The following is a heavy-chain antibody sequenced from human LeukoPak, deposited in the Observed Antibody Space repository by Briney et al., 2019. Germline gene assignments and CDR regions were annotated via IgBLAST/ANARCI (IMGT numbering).Heavy chain of an antibody. CDR2: IYTSGST. CDR3: ARADDYGLYFDY. Sequence: PSETLSLTCTVSSGSISSGRYYWSWIRQPAGKGLEWIGRIYTSGSTQYNPSLKSRVTISLDTSKNQFSLKLSSVTAADTAVYYCARADDYGLYFDYWGQGTLVTVSS. V-gene: IGHV4-61*02. D-gene: IGHD4-17*01. CDR1: SGSISSGRYY. J-gene: IGHJ4*02.